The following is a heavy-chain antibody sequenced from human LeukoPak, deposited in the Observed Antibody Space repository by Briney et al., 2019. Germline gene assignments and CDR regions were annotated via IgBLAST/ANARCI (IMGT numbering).Heavy chain of an antibody. CDR2: IKQDGSEK. D-gene: IGHD6-13*01. CDR1: GFTFSSYW. V-gene: IGHV3-7*01. CDR3: ARDVAAAGSAYYYYMDV. Sequence: PGGSLRLSCAASGFTFSSYWMSWVRQAPGKGLEWVANIKQDGSEKYYVDSVKGRFTISRDNAKNSLYLQMNSLRAEDTAVYYCARDVAAAGSAYYYYMDVWGKGTTVTVSS. J-gene: IGHJ6*03.